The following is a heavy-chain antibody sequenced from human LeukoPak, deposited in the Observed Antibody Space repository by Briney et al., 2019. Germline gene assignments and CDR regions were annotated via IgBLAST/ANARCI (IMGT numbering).Heavy chain of an antibody. V-gene: IGHV4-30-2*01. CDR2: IYHSGST. CDR3: AREYCSGGSCYFDY. Sequence: SETLSLTCAVSGGSISSDGYSWSWIRQPPGKGLEWIGYIYHSGSTYYNPSLKSRVTISVDRSKNQFSLKLSSVTAADTAVYYCAREYCSGGSCYFDYWGQGTLVTVSS. CDR1: GGSISSDGYS. D-gene: IGHD2-15*01. J-gene: IGHJ4*02.